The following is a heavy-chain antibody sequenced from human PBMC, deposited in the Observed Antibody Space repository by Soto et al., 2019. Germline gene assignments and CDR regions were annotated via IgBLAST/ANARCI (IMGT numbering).Heavy chain of an antibody. Sequence: SETLSLTCTVSGGSISSGGYYWSWIRQHPGKGLEWIGYIYYSGSTYYNPSLKSRVTISVDTSKNQFSLKLSSVTAADTAVYYCARAKLPLIDYWGQGTLVTVSS. CDR2: IYYSGST. D-gene: IGHD2-15*01. CDR1: GGSISSGGYY. V-gene: IGHV4-31*03. CDR3: ARAKLPLIDY. J-gene: IGHJ4*02.